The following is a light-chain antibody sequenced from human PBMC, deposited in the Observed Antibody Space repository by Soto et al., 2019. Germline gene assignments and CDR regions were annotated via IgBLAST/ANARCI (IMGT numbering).Light chain of an antibody. CDR2: EGS. J-gene: IGLJ1*01. Sequence: QSALTQPASVSGSPGQSITISCTGTSSGYNYVSWYQQHPGKAPKLMIYEGSKRPSGVSNRFSGSKSGNTASLTVSRLQAEDEADYYCSSYAGSNNFVFGTGTKLTVL. CDR1: SSGYNY. V-gene: IGLV2-8*01. CDR3: SSYAGSNNFV.